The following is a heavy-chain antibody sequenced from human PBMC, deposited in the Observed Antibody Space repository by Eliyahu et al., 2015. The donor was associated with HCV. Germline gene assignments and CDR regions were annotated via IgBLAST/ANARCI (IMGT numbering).Heavy chain of an antibody. J-gene: IGHJ4*02. CDR2: ISGSGGST. D-gene: IGHD3-22*01. CDR3: AKCAGHAYYYDSSGYFDY. Sequence: EVQLLESGGGLVQPGGSLRLSCAASGFXFRSCAMXWVRQAPGKGLEWVSAISGSGGSTYYADSVKGRFTISRDNSKNTLYLQMNSLRAEDTAVYYCAKCAGHAYYYDSSGYFDYWGQGTLVTVSS. V-gene: IGHV3-23*01. CDR1: GFXFRSCA.